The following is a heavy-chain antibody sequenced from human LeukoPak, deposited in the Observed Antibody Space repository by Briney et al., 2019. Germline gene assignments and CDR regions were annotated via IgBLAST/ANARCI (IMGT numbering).Heavy chain of an antibody. CDR2: ITSSSTYT. CDR3: AKGDVSVTREFDY. CDR1: GFSFSSYN. Sequence: GGSLRLSCAASGFSFSSYNMNWVRQTPGKGLEWVSSITSSSTYTFYADSVKGRFTISRDNAQNSLYLQMNSLRAEDTAVYYCAKGDVSVTREFDYWGQGTLVTVSS. V-gene: IGHV3-21*01. D-gene: IGHD7-27*01. J-gene: IGHJ4*02.